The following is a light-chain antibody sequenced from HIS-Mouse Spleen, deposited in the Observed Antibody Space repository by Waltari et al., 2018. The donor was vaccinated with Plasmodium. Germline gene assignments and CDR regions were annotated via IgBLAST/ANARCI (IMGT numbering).Light chain of an antibody. CDR2: GAS. V-gene: IGKV3-15*01. CDR1: HSVSSN. J-gene: IGKJ3*01. CDR3: QQYNNWSFT. Sequence: EIVMTQSPATLSVSPGERATLSCRASHSVSSNLDWYQQKPGQAPRLLIYGASTRATGIPARFSGSGSGTEFTLTISSLQSEDFAVYYCQQYNNWSFTFGPGTKVDIK.